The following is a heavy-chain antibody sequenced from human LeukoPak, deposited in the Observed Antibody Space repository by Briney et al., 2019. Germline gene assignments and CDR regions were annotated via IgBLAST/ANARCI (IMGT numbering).Heavy chain of an antibody. Sequence: SETLSLTCAVSGYSISSGYYWGWIRQPPGKGLEWIGSIYHSGSTYYNPSLKSRVTISVDTSKNQFSLKLSSVTAADTGVYYCATPSRDGYNKDAFDIWGQGTMVTVSS. CDR3: ATPSRDGYNKDAFDI. D-gene: IGHD5-24*01. CDR2: IYHSGST. CDR1: GYSISSGYY. J-gene: IGHJ3*02. V-gene: IGHV4-38-2*01.